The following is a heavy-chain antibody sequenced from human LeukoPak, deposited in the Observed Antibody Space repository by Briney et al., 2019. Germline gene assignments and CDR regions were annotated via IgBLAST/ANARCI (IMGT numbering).Heavy chain of an antibody. CDR2: IYTSGST. CDR1: GGSISSGSYY. Sequence: PSQTPSLTCTVSGGSISSGSYYWSWIRQPAGKGLEWIGRIYTSGSTNYNPSLKSRVTISVDTSKNQFSLKLSSVTAADTAVYYCARLSGRYVDYWGQGTLVTVSS. V-gene: IGHV4-61*02. J-gene: IGHJ4*02. D-gene: IGHD1-26*01. CDR3: ARLSGRYVDY.